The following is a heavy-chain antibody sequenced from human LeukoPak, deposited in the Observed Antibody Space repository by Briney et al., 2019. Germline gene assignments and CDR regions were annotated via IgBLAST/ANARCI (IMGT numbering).Heavy chain of an antibody. CDR2: ISGSGGST. Sequence: GGSLRLSCAASGFTFSSYAMSWVRQAPGKGLEWVSAISGSGGSTYYADSVKGRFTISRDNSKNTLYLQMNSLRAEDTALYYCAKDIDGYSSSPGAFDIWGQGTMVTVSS. CDR1: GFTFSSYA. D-gene: IGHD6-13*01. J-gene: IGHJ3*02. V-gene: IGHV3-23*01. CDR3: AKDIDGYSSSPGAFDI.